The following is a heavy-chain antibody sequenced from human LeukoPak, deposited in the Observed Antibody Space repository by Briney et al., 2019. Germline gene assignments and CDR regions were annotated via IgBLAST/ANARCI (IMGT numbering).Heavy chain of an antibody. CDR3: ARDGGYSYGYGFDY. CDR1: GFIVSSDY. CDR2: IYSGDRT. Sequence: PGGSLRLSCAASGFIVSSDYMSWVRQSPGKGLEWVAVIYSGDRTYYADSVKGRFTISSDSSKYTMYLQMNSLRAEDTAVYYCARDGGYSYGYGFDYWGQGTLVTVSS. J-gene: IGHJ4*02. D-gene: IGHD5-18*01. V-gene: IGHV3-66*01.